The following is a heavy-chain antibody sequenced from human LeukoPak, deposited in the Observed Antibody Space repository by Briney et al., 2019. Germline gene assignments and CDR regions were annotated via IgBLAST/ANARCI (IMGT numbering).Heavy chain of an antibody. V-gene: IGHV2-70*11. CDR2: IDWDDDK. CDR1: GFSLSTSGMC. Sequence: SGPALVKPTQTLTLTCTFSGFSLSTSGMCVSWIRQPPGKALEWLARIDWDDDKYYSTSLKTRLTISKDTSKNQVVLTMTNMDPVDTATYYCARGIAAAGRFDPWGQGTLVTVSS. J-gene: IGHJ5*02. CDR3: ARGIAAAGRFDP. D-gene: IGHD6-13*01.